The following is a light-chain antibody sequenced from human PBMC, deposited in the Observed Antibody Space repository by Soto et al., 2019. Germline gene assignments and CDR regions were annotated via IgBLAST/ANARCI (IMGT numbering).Light chain of an antibody. Sequence: DIVMTQSPDSLAVSLGERATINCKSSQSVFSSSYDNDFLAGYQQKPGQPPRLLFYRASTRASGVPDRFSGSGSGSHFTLTISSLQAEDVAVYYCQQYYSVPYTFGQGTKLEIK. CDR2: RAS. J-gene: IGKJ2*01. CDR1: QSVFSSSYDNDF. CDR3: QQYYSVPYT. V-gene: IGKV4-1*01.